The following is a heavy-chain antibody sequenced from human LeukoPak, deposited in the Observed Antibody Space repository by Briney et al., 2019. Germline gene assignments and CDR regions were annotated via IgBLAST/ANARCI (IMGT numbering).Heavy chain of an antibody. Sequence: GGSLRLSCAASGFTVTSNYMSWVRQAPGKGLEWVSSISGVGSTSYADSVKGRFTVFRDNSRSTLYLQMDSLRVEDTAAYYCARSGYYYDSSGSSSWGQGTLVTVSS. CDR1: GFTVTSNY. V-gene: IGHV3-66*01. D-gene: IGHD3-22*01. CDR2: ISGVGST. J-gene: IGHJ5*02. CDR3: ARSGYYYDSSGSSS.